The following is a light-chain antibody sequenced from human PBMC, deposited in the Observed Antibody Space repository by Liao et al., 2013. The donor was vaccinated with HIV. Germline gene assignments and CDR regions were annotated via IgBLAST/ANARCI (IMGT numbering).Light chain of an antibody. CDR1: NIGSKS. CDR3: QVWDSSSDRGV. Sequence: SYELTQPPSVSVAPGQTARIPCEGNNIGSKSVHWYQQKPGQAPVLVIYYDSDRPSGIPERFSGSNSGNTATLTISRVEAGDEADYYCQVWDSSSDRGVFGGGTKLTVL. J-gene: IGLJ3*02. V-gene: IGLV3-21*04. CDR2: YDS.